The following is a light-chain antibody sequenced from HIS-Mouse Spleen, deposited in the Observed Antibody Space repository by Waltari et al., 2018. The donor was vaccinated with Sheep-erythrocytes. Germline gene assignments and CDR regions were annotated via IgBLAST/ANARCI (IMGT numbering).Light chain of an antibody. Sequence: SPGQSITISCTGTSSDVGSYNLVSWYQQHPGKAPKLMIYEGSKRPSGVSNRFSGSKSGNTASLTISGLQAEDEADDYCCSYAGSSTPWVFGGGTKLTVL. CDR1: SSDVGSYNL. V-gene: IGLV2-23*01. CDR2: EGS. CDR3: CSYAGSSTPWV. J-gene: IGLJ3*02.